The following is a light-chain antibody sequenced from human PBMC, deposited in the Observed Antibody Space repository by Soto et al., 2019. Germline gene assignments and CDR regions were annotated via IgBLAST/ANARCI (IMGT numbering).Light chain of an antibody. CDR2: KAS. J-gene: IGKJ1*01. V-gene: IGKV1-5*03. Sequence: DIQMTQSPSTLSVSVGERVTITCRASQSISSWLAWYQQKPGKAPNLLIYKASILQSGVPSRFSGSGSGTEFTLTISSLQPDDFATYYCQQYNSYSRAFGQGTKVEIK. CDR3: QQYNSYSRA. CDR1: QSISSW.